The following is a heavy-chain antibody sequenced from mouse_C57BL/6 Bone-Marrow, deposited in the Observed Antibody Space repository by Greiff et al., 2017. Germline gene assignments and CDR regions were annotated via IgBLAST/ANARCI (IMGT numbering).Heavy chain of an antibody. CDR1: GYAFTNYL. CDR3: VIYDYPAWFAY. Sequence: QVQLQQPGAELVRPGTSVKVSCKASGYAFTNYLIEWVKQRPGQGLEWIGVINPGSGGTNYNEKFKGKATLTADKSSSTAYMQLSSLTSEDSAVYFCVIYDYPAWFAYWGQGTLVTVSA. J-gene: IGHJ3*01. CDR2: INPGSGGT. V-gene: IGHV1-54*01. D-gene: IGHD2-4*01.